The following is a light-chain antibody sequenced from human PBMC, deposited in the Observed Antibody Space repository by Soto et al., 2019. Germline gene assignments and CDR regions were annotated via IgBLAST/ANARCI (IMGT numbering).Light chain of an antibody. J-gene: IGKJ2*01. CDR3: QQYYTYFQYT. Sequence: DIQMTQSPSTLSASVGDRVTITCRASQSISSRLAWYQQKPGKAPKLLIYDALILESGVPSRFSGSGSGTGSALSIDSLQPDDCAHYYCQQYYTYFQYTFGPGTKLEIK. CDR1: QSISSR. V-gene: IGKV1-5*01. CDR2: DAL.